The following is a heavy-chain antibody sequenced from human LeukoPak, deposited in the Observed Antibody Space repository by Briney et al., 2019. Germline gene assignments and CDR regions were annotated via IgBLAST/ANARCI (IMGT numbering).Heavy chain of an antibody. CDR3: ARLFWSGYLYYFDY. V-gene: IGHV4-30-2*01. D-gene: IGHD3-3*01. Sequence: PSQTLSLTCTVSGGSISSGGYYWSWIRQPPGKGLEWIGYIYHSGGTYYNPSLKSRVTISVDRSKNQFSLKLSSVTAADTAVYYCARLFWSGYLYYFDYWGQGTLVTVSS. CDR2: IYHSGGT. J-gene: IGHJ4*02. CDR1: GGSISSGGYY.